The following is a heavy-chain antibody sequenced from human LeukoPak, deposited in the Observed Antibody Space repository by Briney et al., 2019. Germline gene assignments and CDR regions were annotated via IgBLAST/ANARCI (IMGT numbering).Heavy chain of an antibody. J-gene: IGHJ4*02. Sequence: GGSLRLSCITSGFTFSTYSMNWVRQAPGKGLEWLSYISSRSTAIYYADSVKGRFTISRDDAKNSLYLQMSSLRDEDTAVYYCAGASWFGGWVRWGQGTLVTVTS. D-gene: IGHD3-10*01. CDR3: AGASWFGGWVR. CDR1: GFTFSTYS. V-gene: IGHV3-48*02. CDR2: ISSRSTAI.